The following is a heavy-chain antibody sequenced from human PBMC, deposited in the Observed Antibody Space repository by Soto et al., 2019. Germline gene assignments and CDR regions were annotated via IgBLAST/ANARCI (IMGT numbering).Heavy chain of an antibody. CDR2: ISAYNGNT. CDR1: GYTFTSYG. Sequence: ASVKFSCKASGYTFTSYGISWVRQAPGQVLECMVWISAYNGNTNYXXKLQGRVXXTTDTSTSTAXMELRXLRSDDTAVYYCARDGDYGGSDYWRQGTLVTVSS. J-gene: IGHJ4*02. CDR3: ARDGDYGGSDY. D-gene: IGHD4-17*01. V-gene: IGHV1-18*01.